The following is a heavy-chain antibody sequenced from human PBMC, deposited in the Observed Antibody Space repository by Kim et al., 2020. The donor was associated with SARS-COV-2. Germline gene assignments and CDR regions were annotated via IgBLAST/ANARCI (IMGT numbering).Heavy chain of an antibody. CDR1: GYTFTSYA. CDR3: ATGLSPFSSSWYNPYYYYGMDV. D-gene: IGHD6-13*01. CDR2: INAGNGNT. J-gene: IGHJ6*02. Sequence: ASVKVSCKASGYTFTSYAMHWVRQAPGQRLEWMGWINAGNGNTKYSQKFQGRVTITRDTSASTAYMELSSLRSEDTAVYYCATGLSPFSSSWYNPYYYYGMDVWGQGTTVTVSS. V-gene: IGHV1-3*01.